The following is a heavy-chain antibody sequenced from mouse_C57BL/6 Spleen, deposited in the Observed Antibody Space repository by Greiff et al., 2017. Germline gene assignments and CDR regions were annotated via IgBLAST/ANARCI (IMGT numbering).Heavy chain of an antibody. CDR2: IYPGSGST. J-gene: IGHJ3*01. CDR1: GYTFTSYW. D-gene: IGHD1-1*01. CDR3: AREGAYYGSSYAWFAY. V-gene: IGHV1-55*01. Sequence: QVQLQQPGAELVQPGASVKMSCKASGYTFTSYWITWVKQRPGQGLEWIGDIYPGSGSTNFNEKFKSKATLTVDTSSSTAYMQLSSLTSEDSAVYYCAREGAYYGSSYAWFAYWGQGTLVTVSA.